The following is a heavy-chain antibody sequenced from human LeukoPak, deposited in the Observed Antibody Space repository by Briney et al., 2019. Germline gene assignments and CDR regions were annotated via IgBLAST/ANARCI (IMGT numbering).Heavy chain of an antibody. D-gene: IGHD5-24*01. CDR3: ARNAMGRDDYNDPAFYYYMDV. J-gene: IGHJ6*03. CDR2: IYSGGST. CDR1: GFTVSSNY. Sequence: GGSLRLSCAASGFTVSSNYMSWVRQAPGKGLEWVSVIYSGGSTYYADSVKGRFTISRDNSKNTLYLQMNSLRAEDTAVYYCARNAMGRDDYNDPAFYYYMDVWGKGTTVAISS. V-gene: IGHV3-53*01.